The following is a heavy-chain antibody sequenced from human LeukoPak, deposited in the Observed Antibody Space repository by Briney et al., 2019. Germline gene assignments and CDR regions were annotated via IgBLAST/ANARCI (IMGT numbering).Heavy chain of an antibody. J-gene: IGHJ5*02. V-gene: IGHV3-21*01. CDR3: ARAAGDSSGYYPNWFDP. CDR1: GFTFSSHS. D-gene: IGHD3-22*01. Sequence: GGSLRLSCAASGFTFSSHSMNWVRQAPGKGLEWVSSISSSSSYIYYADSVKGRFTISRDNAKNSLYLQMNSLRAEDTAVYYCARAAGDSSGYYPNWFDPWGQGTLVTVSS. CDR2: ISSSSSYI.